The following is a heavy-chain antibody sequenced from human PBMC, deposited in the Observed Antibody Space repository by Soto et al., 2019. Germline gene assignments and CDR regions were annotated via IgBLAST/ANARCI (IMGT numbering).Heavy chain of an antibody. D-gene: IGHD1-1*01. CDR1: GYTLLELS. CDR3: ASQNWRWREQFDH. V-gene: IGHV1-24*01. J-gene: IGHJ4*02. CDR2: YDPEDAKT. Sequence: SGKVSCKLSGYTLLELSIHWVRQAPGKGLEWMGGYDPEDAKTIYAQKSQGRVIMTEDTSTNTAYLEVRGLRYEDTAVYYCASQNWRWREQFDHWGQGTLVTVS.